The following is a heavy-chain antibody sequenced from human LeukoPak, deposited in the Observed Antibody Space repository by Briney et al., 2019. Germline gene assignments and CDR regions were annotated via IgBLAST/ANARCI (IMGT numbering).Heavy chain of an antibody. Sequence: GGSLRLSCAASGFTFSSYAMSWVRQAPGKGLEWVSGISGSGGSTYYADSVRGRFTISRDSSKNTLYLQMSSLRAEDTAVYYCAKDGTNYYGSGSSDVWGKGTTVTVSS. J-gene: IGHJ6*04. D-gene: IGHD3-10*01. CDR2: ISGSGGST. V-gene: IGHV3-23*01. CDR3: AKDGTNYYGSGSSDV. CDR1: GFTFSSYA.